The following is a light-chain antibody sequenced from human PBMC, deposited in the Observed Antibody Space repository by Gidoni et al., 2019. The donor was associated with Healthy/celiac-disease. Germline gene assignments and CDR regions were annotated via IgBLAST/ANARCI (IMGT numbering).Light chain of an antibody. V-gene: IGKV1-33*01. CDR2: DAS. CDR3: QQYDNLPPYT. CDR1: QDISNY. J-gene: IGKJ2*01. Sequence: DIQMTQSPSSLSASVGDRVTITCQASQDISNYLNWYQQKPGKAPKLLIYDASNLETGVPSRFSGSGSGTDFTCTISSLQPEDIATYYCQQYDNLPPYTFXQXTKLXIK.